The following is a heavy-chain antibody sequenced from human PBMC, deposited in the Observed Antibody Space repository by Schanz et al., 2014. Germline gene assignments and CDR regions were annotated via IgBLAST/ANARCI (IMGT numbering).Heavy chain of an antibody. CDR1: GGTFSSYS. J-gene: IGHJ4*02. V-gene: IGHV1-69*04. D-gene: IGHD5-12*01. Sequence: QVQLVQSGAEVKKPGPSVKVSCKASGGTFSSYSISWVRQAPGQGLEWMGRVIPILGVAHYAQKFQGRVTITADKSTTTAYMELNSLNSDDTAVYYCARDFSAYVGNYFDYWGQGTRVTVSS. CDR3: ARDFSAYVGNYFDY. CDR2: VIPILGVA.